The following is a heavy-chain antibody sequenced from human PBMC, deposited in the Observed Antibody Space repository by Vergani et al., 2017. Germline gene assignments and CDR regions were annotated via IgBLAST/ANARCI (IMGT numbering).Heavy chain of an antibody. Sequence: QVQLVESGGGVVQPGRSLRLSCAASGFTFSSYGMHWVRQAPGKGLEWVAVISYDGSNKYYADSVKGRFTISRDNSKNTLYLQMNSLRAEDTAVYYCAKDVAYCGGDCYPKYYYYGMDVWGQGTTVTVSS. CDR1: GFTFSSYG. CDR2: ISYDGSNK. CDR3: AKDVAYCGGDCYPKYYYYGMDV. D-gene: IGHD2-21*02. J-gene: IGHJ6*02. V-gene: IGHV3-30*18.